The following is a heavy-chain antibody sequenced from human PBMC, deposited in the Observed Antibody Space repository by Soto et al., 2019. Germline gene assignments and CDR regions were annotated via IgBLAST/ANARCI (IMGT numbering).Heavy chain of an antibody. V-gene: IGHV4-30-4*01. CDR1: GGSISSGDYY. CDR3: ARYCGGDCYSRDGMDV. D-gene: IGHD2-21*02. Sequence: QVQLQESGPGLVKPSQTLSLTCTVSGGSISSGDYYWSWIRQPPGKGLEGIGYLNYSGSTYYNKSLTSRVTISVDTSKIRFSLKLSSVTAADTAVYYCARYCGGDCYSRDGMDVWGQGTTVTVSS. J-gene: IGHJ6*02. CDR2: LNYSGST.